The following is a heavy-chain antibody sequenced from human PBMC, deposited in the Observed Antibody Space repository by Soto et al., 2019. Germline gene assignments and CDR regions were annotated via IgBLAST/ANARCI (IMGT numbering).Heavy chain of an antibody. V-gene: IGHV1-46*01. CDR1: GYTFTYYF. CDR2: INPSGGRT. J-gene: IGHJ6*03. Sequence: QARLVQSGDEVKKPGASVKVSCKASGYTFTYYFMHWVRQAPGQGLEWMGIINPSGGRTTYAQKFQGRVTRTRDTSTTTAYMELSSLRSDDTATYYCIILSSGSPRMDVWRKGTTVTVSS. D-gene: IGHD3-10*01. CDR3: IILSSGSPRMDV.